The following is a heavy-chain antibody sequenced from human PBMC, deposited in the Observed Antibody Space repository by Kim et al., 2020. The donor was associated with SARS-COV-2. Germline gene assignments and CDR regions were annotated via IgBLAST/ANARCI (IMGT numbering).Heavy chain of an antibody. Sequence: SSISNIKFADSVKGRFTISRDNAKNSLYLQMTSLRAEDTAVYYCAARLDYWGQGTLVTVSS. CDR2: SSISNI. CDR3: AARLDY. J-gene: IGHJ4*02. V-gene: IGHV3-48*01.